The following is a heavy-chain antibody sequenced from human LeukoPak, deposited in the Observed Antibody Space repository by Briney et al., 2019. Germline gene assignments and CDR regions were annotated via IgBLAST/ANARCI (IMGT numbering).Heavy chain of an antibody. V-gene: IGHV4-30-2*01. CDR1: GGSISSGGYS. J-gene: IGHJ3*02. D-gene: IGHD3-22*01. Sequence: SETLSLTCAVSGGSISSGGYSWSWIRQPPGKGLEWIGYIYHSGSTYYNPSLKSRVTISVDRSKNQFSLKLSSVTAADTAVYYCARGYDSSTPAFDIWGQGTMVTVSS. CDR2: IYHSGST. CDR3: ARGYDSSTPAFDI.